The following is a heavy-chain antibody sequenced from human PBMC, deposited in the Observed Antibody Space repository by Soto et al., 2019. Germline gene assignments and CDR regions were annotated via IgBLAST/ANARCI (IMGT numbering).Heavy chain of an antibody. CDR3: AAVQYYDDGSDYFDY. V-gene: IGHV1-58*01. D-gene: IGHD3-22*01. Sequence: QMQLVQSGPEVKKPGTSVKVSCKASGFAFTNSAVQWVRQARGQRLEWIGRIVVGSGKSDSAQKFQERVTITRDMSTTTAYMELSSLRYDDTAVYYCAAVQYYDDGSDYFDYWGQGTLVTVSS. CDR2: IVVGSGKS. CDR1: GFAFTNSA. J-gene: IGHJ4*02.